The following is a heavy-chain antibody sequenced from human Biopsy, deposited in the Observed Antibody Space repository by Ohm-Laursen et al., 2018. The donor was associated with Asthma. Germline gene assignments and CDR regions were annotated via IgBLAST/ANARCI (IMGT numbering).Heavy chain of an antibody. J-gene: IGHJ4*02. Sequence: SDTLSLTCDVYPGSFSGFFWTWIRQSPGKGLEWIGETNEGGVTNNNPSLKSRVIISIDTYWNRVSLKLTSVTAADTAVYYCARGWNCGGDCYSLDSWGQGTLVTVSS. V-gene: IGHV4-34*01. CDR2: TNEGGVT. CDR1: PGSFSGFF. CDR3: ARGWNCGGDCYSLDS. D-gene: IGHD2-21*02.